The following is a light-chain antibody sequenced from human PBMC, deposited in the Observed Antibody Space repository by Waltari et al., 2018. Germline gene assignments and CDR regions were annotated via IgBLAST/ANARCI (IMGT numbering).Light chain of an antibody. CDR3: QQSRGT. V-gene: IGKV1-5*03. J-gene: IGKJ1*01. CDR1: QSISSW. Sequence: DIQMTQSPSTLSASVGDRVTIPCRASQSISSWLAWYQQKPGKAPKLLIYKASSLESGVPSRFSGSGSGTEFTLTISSLQPDDFATYYCQQSRGTFGQGTQVEIK. CDR2: KAS.